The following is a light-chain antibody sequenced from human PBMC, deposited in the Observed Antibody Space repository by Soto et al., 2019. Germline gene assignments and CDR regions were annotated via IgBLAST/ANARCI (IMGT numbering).Light chain of an antibody. J-gene: IGLJ2*01. Sequence: QAVLTQEPSFSVSPGGTVTLTCGLSSGSVSTSYYPSWYQQTPGQAPRTLIYSTNTRSSGVPDRFSGSILGNKAALTITGAQADDESDYYCVLYMGSGISFGGGTKLTVL. V-gene: IGLV8-61*01. CDR2: STN. CDR1: SGSVSTSYY. CDR3: VLYMGSGIS.